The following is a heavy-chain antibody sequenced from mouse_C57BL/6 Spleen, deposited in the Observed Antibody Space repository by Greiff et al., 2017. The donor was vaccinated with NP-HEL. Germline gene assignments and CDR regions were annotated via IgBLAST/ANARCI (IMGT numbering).Heavy chain of an antibody. CDR3: ARGDYGNYETYAMDY. Sequence: EVQLQQSGPELVKPGASVKIPCKASGYTFTDYNMDWVKQSHGKSLEWIGDINPNNGGTIYNQKFKGKATLTVDKSSSTAYMELRSLTSEDTAVYYCARGDYGNYETYAMDYWGQGTSVTVSS. CDR2: INPNNGGT. D-gene: IGHD2-1*01. CDR1: GYTFTDYN. J-gene: IGHJ4*01. V-gene: IGHV1-18*01.